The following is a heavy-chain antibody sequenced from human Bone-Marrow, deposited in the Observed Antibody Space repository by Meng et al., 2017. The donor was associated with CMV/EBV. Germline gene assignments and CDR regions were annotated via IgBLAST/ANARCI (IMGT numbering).Heavy chain of an antibody. J-gene: IGHJ4*02. CDR1: GYSISSGYY. D-gene: IGHD2-8*01. CDR2: IYHSGST. V-gene: IGHV4-38-2*02. CDR3: ARDGARYCTNGVCSPYYFDH. Sequence: GSLRLSCTVSGYSISSGYYWGWIRQPPGKGLEWIGSIYHSGSTYYNPSLKSRVTISVDTSKNQFSLKLSSVTAADTAVYYCARDGARYCTNGVCSPYYFDHWGQGTLVTVSS.